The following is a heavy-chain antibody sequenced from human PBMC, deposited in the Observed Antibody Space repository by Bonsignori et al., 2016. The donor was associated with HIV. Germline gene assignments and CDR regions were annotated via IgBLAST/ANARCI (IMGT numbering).Heavy chain of an antibody. CDR2: IFASGLS. V-gene: IGHV4-4*07. J-gene: IGHJ4*02. Sequence: SETLSLTCTVSAGSISAYYWSWIRQPAGKGLEWIGRIFASGLSDHNPSLKSRVTMSIDTSKNQFSLKLTSATAADTAVYYCARESVGGSASFDYWGQGTRVTVSS. CDR1: AGSISAYY. D-gene: IGHD3-16*01. CDR3: ARESVGGSASFDY.